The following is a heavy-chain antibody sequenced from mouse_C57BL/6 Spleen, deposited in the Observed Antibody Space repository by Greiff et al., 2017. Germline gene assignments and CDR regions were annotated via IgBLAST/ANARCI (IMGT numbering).Heavy chain of an antibody. V-gene: IGHV1-61*01. CDR2: IYPSDSET. CDR3: ARLYYYGSSDGKAMDY. J-gene: IGHJ4*01. D-gene: IGHD1-1*01. Sequence: QVQLQQPGAELVRPGSSVKLSCKASGYTFTSYWMDWVKQRPGQGLEWIGNIYPSDSETHYNQKFKDKATLTVDKSSCTAYMQLSSLTSEDSAVYYGARLYYYGSSDGKAMDYWGQGTSVTVSS. CDR1: GYTFTSYW.